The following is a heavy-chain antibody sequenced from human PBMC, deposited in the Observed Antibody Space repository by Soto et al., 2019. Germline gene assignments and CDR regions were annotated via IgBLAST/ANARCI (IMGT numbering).Heavy chain of an antibody. V-gene: IGHV4-4*02. CDR1: GGSISSSNW. D-gene: IGHD6-13*01. Sequence: SETLSLTCAVSGGSISSSNWWSWVRQPPGKGLEWIGEIYHSGSTNYNPSLKSRVTISVDKSKNQFSLKLSSVTAADTAVYYCATLHPIAAAGICYWGQGTLVTVSS. J-gene: IGHJ4*02. CDR3: ATLHPIAAAGICY. CDR2: IYHSGST.